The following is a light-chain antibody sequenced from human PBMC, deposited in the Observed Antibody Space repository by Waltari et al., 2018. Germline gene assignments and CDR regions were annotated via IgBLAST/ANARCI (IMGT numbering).Light chain of an antibody. CDR3: QQYNDWPLA. Sequence: EIVMTQSPATLSVSPGESATLSCMASQRISRDLDWYQQKPGQAPRRLISGASTSTTGISGRFSGSGSGTDFTLTITSLQSEDFAVYYCQQYNDWPLAFGGGTKVEIK. J-gene: IGKJ4*01. CDR2: GAS. CDR1: QRISRD. V-gene: IGKV3-15*01.